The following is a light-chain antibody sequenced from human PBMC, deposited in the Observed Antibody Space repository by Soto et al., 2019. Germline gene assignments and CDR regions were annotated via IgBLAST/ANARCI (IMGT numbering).Light chain of an antibody. CDR3: QQYNSYEWT. CDR1: QSISSW. Sequence: DIQMTQSPSTLSASVGDRVTITCRPSQSISSWLAWYQQKPGKAPKLLIYDASSLESGVPSRFSGSGSGTEFTLTISSLQPDDFATYYCQQYNSYEWTFGQGTKV. CDR2: DAS. J-gene: IGKJ1*01. V-gene: IGKV1-5*01.